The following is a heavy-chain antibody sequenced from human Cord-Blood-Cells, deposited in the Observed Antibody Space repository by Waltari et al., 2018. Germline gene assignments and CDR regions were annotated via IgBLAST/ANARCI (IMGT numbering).Heavy chain of an antibody. Sequence: VQLVQSGAAVKKPGASVKVPCKVSGSPLTELSMPRVRQAPGKGLEWMGGFDPEDGETIYAQKFQGRVTMTEDTSTDTAYMELSSLRSEDTAVYYCATSVRNWNYAFDIWGQGTMVTVSS. CDR3: ATSVRNWNYAFDI. D-gene: IGHD1-7*01. J-gene: IGHJ3*02. V-gene: IGHV1-24*01. CDR2: FDPEDGET. CDR1: GSPLTELS.